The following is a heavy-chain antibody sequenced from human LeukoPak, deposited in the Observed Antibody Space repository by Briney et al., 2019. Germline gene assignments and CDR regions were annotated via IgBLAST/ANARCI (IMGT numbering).Heavy chain of an antibody. CDR3: ARDADYYDSSGYYSPSWFDP. Sequence: SETLSLTCTVSGGSISSYYWSWIRQPPGKGLEWIGYIYYSGSTNYNPSLKSRVTISVDTSKNQFSLKLSSVTAADTAVYYSARDADYYDSSGYYSPSWFDPWGQGTLVTVSS. J-gene: IGHJ5*02. CDR2: IYYSGST. D-gene: IGHD3-22*01. CDR1: GGSISSYY. V-gene: IGHV4-59*01.